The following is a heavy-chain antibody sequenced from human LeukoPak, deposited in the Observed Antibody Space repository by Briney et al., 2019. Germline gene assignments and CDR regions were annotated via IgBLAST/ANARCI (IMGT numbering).Heavy chain of an antibody. CDR1: GFTLSSYW. D-gene: IGHD6-13*01. CDR2: INSDGSST. V-gene: IGHV3-74*01. J-gene: IGHJ5*02. Sequence: PGGSLRLSCAASGFTLSSYWMHWVRQAPGKGLVWVSRINSDGSSTSYADSVKGRFTISRDNAKNTLYLQMNSLRAEDTAVYHCARDHQQLGNWFDPWGQGTLVTVSS. CDR3: ARDHQQLGNWFDP.